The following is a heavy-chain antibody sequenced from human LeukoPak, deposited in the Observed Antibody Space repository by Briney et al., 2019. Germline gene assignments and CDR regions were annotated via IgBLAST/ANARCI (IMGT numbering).Heavy chain of an antibody. J-gene: IGHJ4*02. CDR3: ARVSDGYNDY. Sequence: GESLNISCKGSGYRFANYWIGWVRQMPGKGLESMGIIYPGDSDTRYSPSFQGQVTMSADKSISTAYLQWSSLKASDTAMYYCARVSDGYNDYWGQGTLVTVSS. D-gene: IGHD5-24*01. CDR1: GYRFANYW. CDR2: IYPGDSDT. V-gene: IGHV5-51*01.